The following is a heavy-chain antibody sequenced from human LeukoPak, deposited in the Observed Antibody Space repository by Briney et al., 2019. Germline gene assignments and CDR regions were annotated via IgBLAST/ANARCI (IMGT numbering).Heavy chain of an antibody. D-gene: IGHD5-12*01. CDR2: ISSVGSSI. CDR1: GFTFSDYT. V-gene: IGHV3-48*04. CDR3: ARGSPGGYRGYPPGYQDY. Sequence: PGGSLRLSCAASGFTFSDYTMNWVRQDPGKGLEWVSYISSVGSSIYYADSVKGRFTISRDNTKNSLYLQMNSLRAEDTAVYYCARGSPGGYRGYPPGYQDYWGQGTLVTVSS. J-gene: IGHJ4*02.